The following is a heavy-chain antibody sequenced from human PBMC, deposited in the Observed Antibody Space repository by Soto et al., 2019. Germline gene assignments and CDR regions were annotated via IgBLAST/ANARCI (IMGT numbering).Heavy chain of an antibody. V-gene: IGHV3-30*18. D-gene: IGHD1-26*01. CDR3: AKEGGLSGSYYISSSYYFDY. CDR2: ISYDGSNT. J-gene: IGHJ4*02. CDR1: GFTFSSYG. Sequence: QVSLVESGGGVVQPGRSLRLSCVASGFTFSSYGMHWVRQAPGKGLEWVAIISYDGSNTYYADSVKGRFTISRDNSKNTLYLQMNSLRAEDTSVYYCAKEGGLSGSYYISSSYYFDYWGQGTLVTVSS.